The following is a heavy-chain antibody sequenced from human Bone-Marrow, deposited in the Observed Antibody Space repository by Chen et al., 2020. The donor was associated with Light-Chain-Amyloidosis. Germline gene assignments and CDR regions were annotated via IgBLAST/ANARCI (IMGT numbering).Heavy chain of an antibody. CDR2: ISYDGSNK. Sequence: QVQLVESGGGVVQPGRSLRLSCAACGFTFSSYGMHWVRQAQGKGLEWVAVISYDGSNKYYADSVKGRFTLSRDNSKNTLYLQMTSLRAEDTAVYYCAKEQGLSVPYWGQGTLVTVSS. CDR3: AKEQGLSVPY. J-gene: IGHJ4*02. D-gene: IGHD6-19*01. V-gene: IGHV3-30*18. CDR1: GFTFSSYG.